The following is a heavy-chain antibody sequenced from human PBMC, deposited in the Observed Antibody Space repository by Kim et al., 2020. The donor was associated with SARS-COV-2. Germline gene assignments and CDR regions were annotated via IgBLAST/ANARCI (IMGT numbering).Heavy chain of an antibody. CDR3: AKESGYFDL. J-gene: IGHJ5*02. V-gene: IGHV4-31*02. CDR2: GST. D-gene: IGHD3-3*01. Sequence: GSTYYNPSLKSRVTISVDTSKNQFSLKLSSVTAADTAVYYCAKESGYFDLWGQGTLVTVSS.